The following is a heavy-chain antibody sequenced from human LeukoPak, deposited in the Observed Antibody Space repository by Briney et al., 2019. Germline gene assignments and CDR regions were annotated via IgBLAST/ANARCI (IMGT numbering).Heavy chain of an antibody. V-gene: IGHV4-30-2*01. Sequence: SETLSLTCAVSGGSISSGGYSWSWIRQPPGKGLEWIGYIYHSGSTYYNPSLESRVTISVDRSKNQFSLKLSSVTAADTAVYYCARGGSSSWYGKNFDYWGQGTLVTVSS. D-gene: IGHD6-13*01. CDR1: GGSISSGGYS. J-gene: IGHJ4*02. CDR2: IYHSGST. CDR3: ARGGSSSWYGKNFDY.